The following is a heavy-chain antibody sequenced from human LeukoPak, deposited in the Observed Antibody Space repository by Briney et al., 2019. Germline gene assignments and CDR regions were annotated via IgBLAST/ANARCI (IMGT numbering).Heavy chain of an antibody. D-gene: IGHD6-13*01. CDR3: ARYYSASSSSRFDY. V-gene: IGHV3-48*04. CDR2: ISSSGSTI. J-gene: IGHJ4*02. CDR1: GFTFSSYW. Sequence: GGSLRLSCAASGFTFSSYWMHWVRQAPGKGLEWVSYISSSGSTIKYADSVKGRFTISRDNAKNSLYLQMNSLRAEDTAVYYCARYYSASSSSRFDYWGQGTLVTVSS.